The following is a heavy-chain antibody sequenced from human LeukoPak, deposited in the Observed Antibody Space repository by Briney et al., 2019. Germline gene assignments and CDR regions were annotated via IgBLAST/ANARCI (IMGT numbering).Heavy chain of an antibody. D-gene: IGHD4-17*01. V-gene: IGHV4-39*01. CDR2: IYYRGSA. CDR3: ARPYGDVDY. J-gene: IGHJ4*02. CDR1: GDSFKLSSYY. Sequence: SETQCLPRTVSGDSFKLSSYYCGWIRQSPGKGLEWIGSIYYRGSAYSNPSLKSRVTISVDTSKNQFSLKLSSMTAADTAVYYCARPYGDVDYWGQGTLVTVSS.